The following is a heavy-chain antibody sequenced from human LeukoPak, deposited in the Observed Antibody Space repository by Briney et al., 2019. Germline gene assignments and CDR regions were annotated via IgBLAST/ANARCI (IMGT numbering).Heavy chain of an antibody. V-gene: IGHV1-2*02. J-gene: IGHJ4*02. CDR2: IDANNGDT. D-gene: IGHD4-11*01. Sequence: ASVKVSCKASGYTFRGSYIHWLRQAPGQGLEWMGWIDANNGDTKSAQKFQGRVTMSRDTSISTAYMDLSSLSPDDAAVYYCARDPSSVTLYFFDYWGQGTLVTVSS. CDR3: ARDPSSVTLYFFDY. CDR1: GYTFRGSY.